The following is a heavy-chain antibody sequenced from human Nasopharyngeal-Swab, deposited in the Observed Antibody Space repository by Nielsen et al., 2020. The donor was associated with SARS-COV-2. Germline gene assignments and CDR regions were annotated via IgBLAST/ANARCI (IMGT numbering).Heavy chain of an antibody. V-gene: IGHV4-34*01. CDR3: ARGSRSGINNYSSGWYFFDY. Sequence: WIRQPPGKGLEWIGEINHSRSTNYNPSPKSRVTISVDTSNNQFSLKLSSVTAADTAVYYCARGSRSGINNYSSGWYFFDYWGQGALVTVSS. D-gene: IGHD6-19*01. CDR2: INHSRST. J-gene: IGHJ4*02.